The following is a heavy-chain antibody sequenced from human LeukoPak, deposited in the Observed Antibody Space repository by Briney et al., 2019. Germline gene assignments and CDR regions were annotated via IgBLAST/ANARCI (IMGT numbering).Heavy chain of an antibody. Sequence: GGSLRLSCAASGFTFSSYAVSWVRQAPGKGLEWVSAISGSGGSTYYADSVKGRFTISRDNSKNTLYLQMNSLRAEDTAVYYCATRRWGGSPYDYWGQGTLVTVSS. D-gene: IGHD1-26*01. CDR3: ATRRWGGSPYDY. J-gene: IGHJ4*02. V-gene: IGHV3-23*01. CDR2: ISGSGGST. CDR1: GFTFSSYA.